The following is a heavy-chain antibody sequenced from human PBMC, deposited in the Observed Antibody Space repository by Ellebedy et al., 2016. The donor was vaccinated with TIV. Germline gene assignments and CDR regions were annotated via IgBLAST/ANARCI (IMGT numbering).Heavy chain of an antibody. CDR1: GFSLTSWV. CDR2: INSDGSTI. CDR3: SRAVNYGMDV. Sequence: GESLKISCAASGFSLTSWVMHWVRQAPGKGLVWVSRINSDGSTITYADSVKGRFTISRDNAKNTLYLQMNSLRAEDTAVYYCSRAVNYGMDVWGQGTTVTVS. J-gene: IGHJ6*02. V-gene: IGHV3-74*01. D-gene: IGHD4-17*01.